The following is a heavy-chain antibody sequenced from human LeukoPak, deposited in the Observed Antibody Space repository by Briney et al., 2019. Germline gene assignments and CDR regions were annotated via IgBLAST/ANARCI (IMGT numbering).Heavy chain of an antibody. CDR2: IDPSDSDA. CDR1: GYSFTNYW. J-gene: IGHJ6*03. V-gene: IGHV5-51*01. D-gene: IGHD3-10*01. CDR3: ARQNSQGSGDYYMDV. Sequence: GESLKISCKGSGYSFTNYWIGWVRQMPGKGLEWMANIDPSDSDARYSPSFQGQVSISVDKSITTAHLQWSSLKASDTGIYHCARQNSQGSGDYYMDVWGKGTTVTVSS.